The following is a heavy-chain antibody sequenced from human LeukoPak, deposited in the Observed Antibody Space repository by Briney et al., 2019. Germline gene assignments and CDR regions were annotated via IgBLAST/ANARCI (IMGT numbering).Heavy chain of an antibody. Sequence: PSETLSLTCTVSGGSISSYYWSRIRQPPGKGLEWIGYIYYSGSTNYNPSLKSRVTISVDTSKNQFSLKLSSVTAADTAVYYCAGTSEGYCGGDCYAYYYYYMDVWGKGTTVTVSS. CDR2: IYYSGST. D-gene: IGHD2-21*02. CDR3: AGTSEGYCGGDCYAYYYYYMDV. V-gene: IGHV4-59*08. CDR1: GGSISSYY. J-gene: IGHJ6*03.